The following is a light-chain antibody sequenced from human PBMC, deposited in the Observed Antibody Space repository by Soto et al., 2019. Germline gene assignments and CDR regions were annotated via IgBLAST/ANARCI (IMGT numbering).Light chain of an antibody. J-gene: IGKJ5*01. Sequence: DIQMTQSPSSLSASVGDRVTITCRAGQNISSYLNWYQQKPGKAPKLLIYDASSLQSGVPSRFSGSGSGTDFTLTISSLQPEDIATYYCQQYYSTSITFGQGTRLEIK. CDR2: DAS. CDR1: QNISSY. V-gene: IGKV1-39*01. CDR3: QQYYSTSIT.